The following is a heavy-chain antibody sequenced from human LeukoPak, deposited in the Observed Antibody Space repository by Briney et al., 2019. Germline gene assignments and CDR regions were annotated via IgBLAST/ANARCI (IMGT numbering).Heavy chain of an antibody. CDR1: GGSISSSSYY. J-gene: IGHJ4*02. Sequence: SETLSLTCTVSGGSISSSSYYWGWIRQPPGKGLEWIGSIYYSGSTYYNPSLKSRVTISVDTSKNQFSLKLSSVTAADTAVYYCARRATDDGPSGSYFIYWGQGTLVTVSS. D-gene: IGHD3-10*01. CDR3: ARRATDDGPSGSYFIY. V-gene: IGHV4-39*07. CDR2: IYYSGST.